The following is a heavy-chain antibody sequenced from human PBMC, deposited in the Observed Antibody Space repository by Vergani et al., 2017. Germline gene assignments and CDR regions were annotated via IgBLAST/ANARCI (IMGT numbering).Heavy chain of an antibody. CDR2: IYYSGST. Sequence: QVQLQESGPGLVKPSETLTLTCTVSGGSISSYYWSWIRQPPGKGLEWIGYIYYSGSTNYNPSLKSRVTISVDTSKNQFSLKLSSVTAADTAVYYCAKAPXSSTSCYAIDAFDIWGQGTMVTVSS. CDR1: GGSISSYY. D-gene: IGHD2-2*01. J-gene: IGHJ3*02. V-gene: IGHV4-59*01. CDR3: AKAPXSSTSCYAIDAFDI.